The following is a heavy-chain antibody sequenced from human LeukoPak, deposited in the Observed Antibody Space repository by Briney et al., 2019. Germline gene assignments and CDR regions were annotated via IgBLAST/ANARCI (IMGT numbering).Heavy chain of an antibody. CDR2: ISSSSSYI. V-gene: IGHV3-21*01. CDR1: GFTFSSYS. D-gene: IGHD3-10*01. Sequence: GGSLRLSCAASGFTFSSYSMNWVRQAPGKGLEWVSSISSSSSYIYYADSVKGRFTISRDNAKNSLYLQMNSLRAEDTAVYYCARDPPYHATMVRAVPRPGYYYYYMDVWGKGTTVTISS. CDR3: ARDPPYHATMVRAVPRPGYYYYYMDV. J-gene: IGHJ6*03.